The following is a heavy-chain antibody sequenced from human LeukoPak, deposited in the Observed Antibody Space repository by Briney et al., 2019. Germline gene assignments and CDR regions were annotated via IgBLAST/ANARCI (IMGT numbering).Heavy chain of an antibody. CDR1: GFTFSSYG. V-gene: IGHV3-30*18. D-gene: IGHD6-19*01. CDR3: AKGHPNIAVESLQFDY. CDR2: ISYDGSNK. J-gene: IGHJ4*02. Sequence: GRSLRLSCAASGFTFSSYGMHWVRQAPGKGLEWVAVISYDGSNKYYADSVKGRFTISRDNSKNTLYLQMNNLRAEDTAVYYCAKGHPNIAVESLQFDYWGQGTLVTVSS.